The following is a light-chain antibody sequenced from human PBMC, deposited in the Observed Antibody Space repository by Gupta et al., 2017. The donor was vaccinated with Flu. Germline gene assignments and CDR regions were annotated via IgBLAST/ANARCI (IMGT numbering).Light chain of an antibody. Sequence: QSALTQPASVSGSPGQSIAISCSGTSSDVGGYNYVSWYQQHPGKAPKLMIYGVSNRPSGVSNRFSGSTSGNTASLTISGLQTDDEADYYCSTPTSSSTYVFGTGTKVTVL. CDR3: STPTSSSTYV. J-gene: IGLJ1*01. V-gene: IGLV2-14*01. CDR1: SSDVGGYNY. CDR2: GVS.